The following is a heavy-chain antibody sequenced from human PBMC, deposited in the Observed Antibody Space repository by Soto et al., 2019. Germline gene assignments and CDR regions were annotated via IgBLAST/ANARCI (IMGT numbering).Heavy chain of an antibody. Sequence: GGSLRLSCVATGFTFRNYWMSWVRQAPGKGLEWVANIKPDGSEKWYADSVKGRFTISRDNAKNSLYLQMISLRAEDTAMYYCSRGDYYDTSGPFSDAFDVWGQGTMVTVSS. CDR2: IKPDGSEK. D-gene: IGHD3-22*01. CDR1: GFTFRNYW. CDR3: SRGDYYDTSGPFSDAFDV. V-gene: IGHV3-7*04. J-gene: IGHJ3*01.